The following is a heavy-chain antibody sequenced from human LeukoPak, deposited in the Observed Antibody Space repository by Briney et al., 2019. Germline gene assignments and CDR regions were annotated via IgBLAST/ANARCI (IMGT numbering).Heavy chain of an antibody. Sequence: GGSLRLSCTASGFTFNKFALHWVRQAPGKGLEWVAIISYDEVKSFYSGSVKGRFTISRDNSKNTLYLQMNNLAPEDTAIYYCARGRGATIPYWGQGTLVTVSS. CDR1: GFTFNKFA. V-gene: IGHV3-30-3*01. D-gene: IGHD5-12*01. J-gene: IGHJ4*02. CDR3: ARGRGATIPY. CDR2: ISYDEVKS.